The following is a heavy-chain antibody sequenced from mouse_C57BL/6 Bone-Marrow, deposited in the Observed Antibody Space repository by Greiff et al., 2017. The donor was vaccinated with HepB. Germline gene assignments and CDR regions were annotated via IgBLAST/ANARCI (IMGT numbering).Heavy chain of an antibody. V-gene: IGHV3-8*01. CDR2: ISYSGST. CDR1: GYSITSDY. D-gene: IGHD2-3*01. Sequence: VQLKESGPGLAKPSQPLSLTCSVTGYSITSDYWNWIRKFPGNKLEYMGYISYSGSTYYNPSLKSRISITRDTSKNQYYLQLNSVTTEDTATYYCARGRWLPHWYFDVWGTGTTVTVSS. J-gene: IGHJ1*03. CDR3: ARGRWLPHWYFDV.